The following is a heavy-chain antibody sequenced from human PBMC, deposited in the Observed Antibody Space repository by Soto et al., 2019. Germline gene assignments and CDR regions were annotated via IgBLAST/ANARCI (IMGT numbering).Heavy chain of an antibody. D-gene: IGHD2-2*01. CDR3: AREYCSSTSCLLAGGMDV. J-gene: IGHJ6*02. CDR1: CGSISSYY. V-gene: IGHV4-4*07. Sequence: SETLSLTCTVSCGSISSYYWSWIRQPAGKGLEWIGRIYTSGSTNYNPSLKSRVTMSVDTSKNQFSLKLSSVTAADTAVYYCAREYCSSTSCLLAGGMDVWGQGTTVTVSS. CDR2: IYTSGST.